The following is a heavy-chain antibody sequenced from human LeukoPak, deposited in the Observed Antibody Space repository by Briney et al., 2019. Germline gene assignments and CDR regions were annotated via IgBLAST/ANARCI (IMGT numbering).Heavy chain of an antibody. CDR3: AREEGIDGSGYYYVLGY. D-gene: IGHD3-22*01. Sequence: GTSLRLSCAASGFAFRSYAMHWVRQAPGKGLEWVANVNQDGSEKHYVDSVKGRFTISRDNAKNSLYLQMNSLRAEDTAVYYCAREEGIDGSGYYYVLGYWGQGTLVTVSS. CDR2: VNQDGSEK. V-gene: IGHV3-7*01. J-gene: IGHJ4*02. CDR1: GFAFRSYA.